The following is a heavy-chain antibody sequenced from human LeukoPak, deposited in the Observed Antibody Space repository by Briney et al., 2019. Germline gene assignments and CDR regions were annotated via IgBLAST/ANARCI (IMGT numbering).Heavy chain of an antibody. CDR1: GGSISSYY. V-gene: IGHV4-59*01. CDR2: MYYSGST. D-gene: IGHD5-12*01. J-gene: IGHJ4*02. CDR3: AREGGYDYSFDY. Sequence: PSETLSLTCTVSGGSISSYYWSWIRQPPGKGLEWIGYMYYSGSTNYNPSLESRVTMSVDTSKNHFSLKMSSVTAADTAVYYCAREGGYDYSFDYWGQGTLVTVSS.